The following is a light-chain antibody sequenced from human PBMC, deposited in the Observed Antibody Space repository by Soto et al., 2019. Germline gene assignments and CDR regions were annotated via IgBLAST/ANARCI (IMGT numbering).Light chain of an antibody. CDR1: SSDDGAYNY. CDR2: EVT. Sequence: QSALSQPPSASGSRGQSVTMSCTGTSSDDGAYNYVSWYQQHAGKAPKLVIYEVTKRPSGVPDRFSGSKSANTASLTVSGLQAEDEADYYCSSFASSNTWVFGGGTKVTVL. V-gene: IGLV2-8*01. CDR3: SSFASSNTWV. J-gene: IGLJ3*02.